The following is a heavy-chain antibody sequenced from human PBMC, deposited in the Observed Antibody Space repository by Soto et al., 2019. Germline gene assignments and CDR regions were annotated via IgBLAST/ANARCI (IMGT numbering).Heavy chain of an antibody. V-gene: IGHV6-1*01. J-gene: IGHJ4*02. Sequence: SQTLSLTCDVTGDSVSSNNIVWNWLRQSPCRGVEWLGRTYYRPKWYNEYAVSVRSRITINLDTAKNQFSLQLSSVTPEDTAVYYCATGRWSRFAYWGGGAGV. CDR2: TYYRPKWYN. CDR1: GDSVSSNNIV. CDR3: ATGRWSRFAY. D-gene: IGHD6-13*01.